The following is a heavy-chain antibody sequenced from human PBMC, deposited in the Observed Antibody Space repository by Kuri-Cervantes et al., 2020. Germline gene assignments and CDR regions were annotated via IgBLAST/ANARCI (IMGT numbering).Heavy chain of an antibody. J-gene: IGHJ4*02. V-gene: IGHV3-7*01. CDR2: IEQDGSEK. D-gene: IGHD6-13*01. Sequence: GESLKISCAASGFTFSSYWMSWVRQAPGKGLEWVANIEQDGSEKYYADSVKGRFTISRDNAKNSMFLQMNSLRVEDTAVYYCARSIRISAPGNYDSWGQGTLVTVSS. CDR3: ARSIRISAPGNYDS. CDR1: GFTFSSYW.